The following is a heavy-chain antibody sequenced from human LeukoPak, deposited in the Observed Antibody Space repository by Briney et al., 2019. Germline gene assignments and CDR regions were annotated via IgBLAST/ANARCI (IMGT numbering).Heavy chain of an antibody. J-gene: IGHJ5*02. CDR2: ISSSSSYI. V-gene: IGHV3-21*01. CDR1: GFTFSSYS. D-gene: IGHD6-13*01. Sequence: GGSLRLSCAASGFTFSSYSMNWVCQAPGKGLEWVSSISSSSSYIYYADSVKGRFTISRDNAKNSLYLQMNSLRAEDTAVYYCARGDSSSWAGNWFDPWGRGTLVTVSS. CDR3: ARGDSSSWAGNWFDP.